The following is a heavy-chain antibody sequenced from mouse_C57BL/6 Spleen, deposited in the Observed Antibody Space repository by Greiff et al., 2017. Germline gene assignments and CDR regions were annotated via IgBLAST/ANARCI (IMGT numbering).Heavy chain of an antibody. Sequence: DVKLQESGPGLVKPSQSLSLTCSVTGYSITSGYYWNWIRQFPGNKLEWMGYISYDGSNNYNPSLKNRISITRDTSKNQFFLKLNSVTTEDTATYYCARDLGSAGAYWGQGTLVTVSA. D-gene: IGHD3-1*01. V-gene: IGHV3-6*01. J-gene: IGHJ3*01. CDR3: ARDLGSAGAY. CDR2: ISYDGSN. CDR1: GYSITSGYY.